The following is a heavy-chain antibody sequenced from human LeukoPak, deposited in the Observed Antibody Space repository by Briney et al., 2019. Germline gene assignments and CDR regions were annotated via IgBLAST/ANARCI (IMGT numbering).Heavy chain of an antibody. V-gene: IGHV4-34*01. Sequence: SETLSLTCAVYGGSFSGYYWSWIRQPPGKGLEWIGEINHSGSTNYNPSLKSRVTISVDTSKNQFSLKLSSVTAADTAVYYCAGPRPIGYGDSEAYYYYYYMDVWGKGTTVTVSS. D-gene: IGHD4-17*01. CDR3: AGPRPIGYGDSEAYYYYYYMDV. J-gene: IGHJ6*03. CDR1: GGSFSGYY. CDR2: INHSGST.